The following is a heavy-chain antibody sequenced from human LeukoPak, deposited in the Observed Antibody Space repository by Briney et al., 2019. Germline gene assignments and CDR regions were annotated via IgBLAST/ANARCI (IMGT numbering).Heavy chain of an antibody. J-gene: IGHJ4*02. Sequence: GESLKISCKGSGYSFTSYWIGWVRQMPGKGLEWMGIIYPGDSDTRYSPSFQGQVTISADKSISTAYLQWSSLKASDTAMYYCARHPSYCSGGSCSSDYWGQGTLVTVSS. CDR3: ARHPSYCSGGSCSSDY. CDR2: IYPGDSDT. V-gene: IGHV5-51*01. CDR1: GYSFTSYW. D-gene: IGHD2-15*01.